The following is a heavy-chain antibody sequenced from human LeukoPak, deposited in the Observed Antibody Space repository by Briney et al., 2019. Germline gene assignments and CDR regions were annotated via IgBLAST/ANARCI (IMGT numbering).Heavy chain of an antibody. Sequence: ASVKVSCKASGGTFSSYAISWVRQAPGQGLEWMGRIIPILGIANYAQKFQGRVTITADKSTSTAYMELSSLRSEDTAVYYCARGSGSPHAFDIWGQGTMVTVSS. D-gene: IGHD3-10*01. CDR1: GGTFSSYA. V-gene: IGHV1-69*04. CDR3: ARGSGSPHAFDI. J-gene: IGHJ3*02. CDR2: IIPILGIA.